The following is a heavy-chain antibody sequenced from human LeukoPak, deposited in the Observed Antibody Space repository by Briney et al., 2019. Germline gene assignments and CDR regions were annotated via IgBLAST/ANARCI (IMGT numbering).Heavy chain of an antibody. D-gene: IGHD6-13*01. CDR1: GFAFDDYA. J-gene: IGHJ4*02. Sequence: GGSLRLSCAASGFAFDDYAMHWVRQAPGKGLEWVSGISWNSGSIAYADSVKGRFTISRDNSKNTLYLQMNSLRLEDTAVYYCARRRQQLIDYWGQGTLVTVSS. CDR3: ARRRQQLIDY. V-gene: IGHV3-9*01. CDR2: ISWNSGSI.